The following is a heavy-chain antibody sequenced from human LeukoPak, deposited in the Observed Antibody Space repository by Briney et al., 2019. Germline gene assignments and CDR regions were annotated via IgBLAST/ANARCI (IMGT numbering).Heavy chain of an antibody. Sequence: PSETLSLTCTVSGGSISSGDYYWSWIRQPPGKGLEWIGYIYYSGSTYYNPSLKSRVTISVDTSKNQFSLKLSSVTAADTAVYYCASSGYTLAYWYFDLWGRGTLVTASS. CDR1: GGSISSGDYY. J-gene: IGHJ2*01. V-gene: IGHV4-30-4*01. CDR2: IYYSGST. CDR3: ASSGYTLAYWYFDL. D-gene: IGHD3-22*01.